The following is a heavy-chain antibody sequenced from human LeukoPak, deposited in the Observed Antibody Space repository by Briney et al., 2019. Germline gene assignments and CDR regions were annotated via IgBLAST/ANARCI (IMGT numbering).Heavy chain of an antibody. CDR3: ARGVSSGWFNWFDP. D-gene: IGHD6-19*01. CDR1: GYTLTELS. J-gene: IGHJ5*02. V-gene: IGHV1-24*01. CDR2: FDPEDGET. Sequence: ASVTVSCKVSGYTLTELSMHWVRQAPGKGLEWMGGFDPEDGETIYAQKFQGRVTITADKSTSTAYMELRSLRSEDTAVYYCARGVSSGWFNWFDPWGQGTLVTVSS.